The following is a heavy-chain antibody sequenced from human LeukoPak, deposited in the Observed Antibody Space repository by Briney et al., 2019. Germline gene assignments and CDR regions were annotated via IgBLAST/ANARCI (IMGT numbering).Heavy chain of an antibody. Sequence: SETLSLTCTVSGDSISGGSHYWAWIRQPPGKGLEWIGSVYHSASTYDNPSLKSRVTISVDTSKNQFSLKLSSVTAADTAVYYCARGVGTGGGAFDIWGQGTMVTVSS. CDR2: VYHSAST. V-gene: IGHV4-39*07. CDR3: ARGVGTGGGAFDI. J-gene: IGHJ3*02. D-gene: IGHD3-10*01. CDR1: GDSISGGSHY.